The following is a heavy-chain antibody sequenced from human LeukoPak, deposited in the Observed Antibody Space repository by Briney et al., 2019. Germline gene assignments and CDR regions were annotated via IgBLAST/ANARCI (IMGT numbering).Heavy chain of an antibody. V-gene: IGHV1-18*01. D-gene: IGHD1-26*01. CDR3: AREGGGGSYYNYFDY. CDR1: GYTFSTYG. Sequence: ASVKVSCKASGYTFSTYGISWVRQAPGQGLEWMGWISAYNGNTNYAQKLQGRVTMTTDTSTSTAYMELRSLRSDDRAVYYCAREGGGGSYYNYFDYWGQGTLVTVSS. J-gene: IGHJ4*02. CDR2: ISAYNGNT.